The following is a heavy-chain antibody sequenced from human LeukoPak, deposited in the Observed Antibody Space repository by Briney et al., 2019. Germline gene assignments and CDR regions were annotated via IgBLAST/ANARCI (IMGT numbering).Heavy chain of an antibody. J-gene: IGHJ6*02. CDR1: GGSISSGDYY. D-gene: IGHD2-2*01. CDR3: ARATCSSTSCYPIYYYYGMDV. CDR2: IDYSGST. Sequence: SQTLSLTCTVSGGSISSGDYYWSWIRQPPGKGLEWIGYIDYSGSTYYNPSLKSRVTISVDTSKNQFSLKLSSVTAADTAVYYCARATCSSTSCYPIYYYYGMDVWDQGTTVTVSS. V-gene: IGHV4-30-4*01.